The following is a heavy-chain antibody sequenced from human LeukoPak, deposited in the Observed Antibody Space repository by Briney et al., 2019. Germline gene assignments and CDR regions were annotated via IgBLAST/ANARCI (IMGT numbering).Heavy chain of an antibody. D-gene: IGHD2-8*01. CDR3: AREGGFCTDGVCHHLKEHLQH. J-gene: IGHJ1*01. CDR2: IWYDGTYK. CDR1: GFTFSSYA. Sequence: PGGSLRLSCAASGFTFSSYAMHWVRQTPGKGLEWVAVIWYDGTYKYYGDSVKGRFTLSRDNSKNTVYLQMNSLRAEDTAVYYCAREGGFCTDGVCHHLKEHLQHWGQGTLVTVSS. V-gene: IGHV3-33*08.